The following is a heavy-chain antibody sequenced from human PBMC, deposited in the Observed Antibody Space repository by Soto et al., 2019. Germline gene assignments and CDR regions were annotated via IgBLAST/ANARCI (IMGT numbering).Heavy chain of an antibody. V-gene: IGHV3-72*01. CDR3: ARAFYGSGSYSLDY. Sequence: GGSLRLSCAASGFTFSDHYMDWVRQAPAKGLEWVGRTRNRANGYTTEYAASVIGRFTISRDDSKNSLYLQMNSLKTEDTAVYYCARAFYGSGSYSLDYWGQGALVTVSS. D-gene: IGHD3-10*01. J-gene: IGHJ4*02. CDR1: GFTFSDHY. CDR2: TRNRANGYTT.